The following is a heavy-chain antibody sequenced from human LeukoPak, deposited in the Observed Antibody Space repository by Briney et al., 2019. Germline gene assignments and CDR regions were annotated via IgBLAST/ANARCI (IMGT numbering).Heavy chain of an antibody. CDR1: GFTVSSNY. CDR3: ASKTYYSPYYYYGMDV. D-gene: IGHD3-10*01. Sequence: GGSLRLSCAASGFTVSSNYMSWVRQAPGKGLEWVSVIYSGGSTYYADSVKGRFTISRDNSKNTLYLQMNSLRAEDTAVYHCASKTYYSPYYYYGMDVWGQGTTVTVSS. J-gene: IGHJ6*02. CDR2: IYSGGST. V-gene: IGHV3-53*01.